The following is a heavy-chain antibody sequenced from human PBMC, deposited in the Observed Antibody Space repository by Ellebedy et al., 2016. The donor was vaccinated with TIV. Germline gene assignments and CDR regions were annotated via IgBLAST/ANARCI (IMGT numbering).Heavy chain of an antibody. Sequence: GESLKISCAASGFTFSSYAMTWVRQAPGKGLEWVSSIIGSGDETHYSDSVKGRFTISRDNAKNSLSLQMSSLRAEDTAVYYCARVHYGGNSGYWGQGTLVTVSS. J-gene: IGHJ4*02. CDR1: GFTFSSYA. CDR3: ARVHYGGNSGY. V-gene: IGHV3-21*06. D-gene: IGHD4-23*01. CDR2: IIGSGDET.